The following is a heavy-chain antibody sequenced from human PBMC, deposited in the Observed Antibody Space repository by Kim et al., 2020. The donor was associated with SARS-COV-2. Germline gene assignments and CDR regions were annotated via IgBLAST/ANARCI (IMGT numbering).Heavy chain of an antibody. Sequence: GGSLRLSCAASGFTFSSYAMNWVRQAPGKGLEWVSAISSSGGTIYYADSVKGRLTISRDNSKNTLYLQMNSLRAEDTAVYYCAKVIARRRGFDYWGQGTLVTVSS. V-gene: IGHV3-23*01. J-gene: IGHJ4*02. CDR1: GFTFSSYA. D-gene: IGHD6-13*01. CDR3: AKVIARRRGFDY. CDR2: ISSSGGTI.